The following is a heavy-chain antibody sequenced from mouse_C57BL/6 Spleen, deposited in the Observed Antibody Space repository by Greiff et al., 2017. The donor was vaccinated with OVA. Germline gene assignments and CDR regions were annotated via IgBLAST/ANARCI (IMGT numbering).Heavy chain of an antibody. CDR3: ARVDGTYWYFDV. CDR1: GYSITSGYD. J-gene: IGHJ1*03. D-gene: IGHD2-1*01. V-gene: IGHV3-1*01. Sequence: DVKLQESGPGMVKPSQSLSLTCTVTGYSITSGYDWHWIRHFPGNKLEWMGYISYSGSTNYNPSLKSRISITHDTSKNHFFLKLNSVTTEDTATYYCARVDGTYWYFDVWGTGTTVTVSS. CDR2: ISYSGST.